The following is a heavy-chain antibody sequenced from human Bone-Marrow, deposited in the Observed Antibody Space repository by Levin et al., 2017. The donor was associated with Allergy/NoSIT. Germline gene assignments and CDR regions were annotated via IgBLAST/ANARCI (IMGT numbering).Heavy chain of an antibody. V-gene: IGHV1-2*02. D-gene: IGHD2-2*02. CDR3: AREGRDIVVVPAAIPRPYYDGMDV. CDR2: INPNSGGT. J-gene: IGHJ6*02. CDR1: GYTFTGYY. Sequence: ASVKVSCKASGYTFTGYYMHWVRQAPGQGLEWMGWINPNSGGTNYAQKFQGRVTMTRDTSISTAYMELSRLRSDDTAVYYCAREGRDIVVVPAAIPRPYYDGMDVWGQGTTVTVSS.